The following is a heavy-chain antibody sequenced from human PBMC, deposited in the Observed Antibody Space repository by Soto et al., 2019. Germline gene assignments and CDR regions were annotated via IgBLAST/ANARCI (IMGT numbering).Heavy chain of an antibody. CDR3: ARGPYDDFWSGSQFDY. D-gene: IGHD3-3*01. CDR2: INPNSGGT. V-gene: IGHV1-2*02. Sequence: ASVKVSCKASGYTFTGYYMHWVRQAPGQGLEWVGWINPNSGGTNYAQKFQGRVTMTRDTSISTAYMELSRLRSDDTAVYYCARGPYDDFWSGSQFDYWGQGTLVTVSS. J-gene: IGHJ4*02. CDR1: GYTFTGYY.